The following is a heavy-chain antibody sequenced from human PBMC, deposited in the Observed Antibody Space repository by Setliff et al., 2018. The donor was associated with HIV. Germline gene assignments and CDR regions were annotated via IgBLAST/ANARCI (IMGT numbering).Heavy chain of an antibody. V-gene: IGHV3-23*01. CDR3: ARHYYDNSLDY. CDR2: ITDSGA. D-gene: IGHD3-22*01. Sequence: QPGGSLRLSCVASVFTFTTYDMTWVRQAPGKGLEWVSYITDSGAYYADSVKGRFTISRDTSKNTLYLQLNSLRAEDTAVYYCARHYYDNSLDYWGQGTLVTVSS. J-gene: IGHJ4*02. CDR1: VFTFTTYD.